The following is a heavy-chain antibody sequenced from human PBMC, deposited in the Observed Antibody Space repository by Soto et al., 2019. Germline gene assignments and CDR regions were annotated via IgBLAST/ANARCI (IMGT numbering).Heavy chain of an antibody. J-gene: IGHJ3*01. CDR1: GGTFSSYA. D-gene: IGHD1-1*01. CDR3: AKVGPNWSSDAFDV. CDR2: IIPIFGTA. V-gene: IGHV1-69*13. Sequence: GASVKVSCKASGGTFSSYAISWVRQAPGQGLEWMGGIIPIFGTANYAQKFQGRVTITADESTSTAYMELSSLRAEDTALYYCAKVGPNWSSDAFDVWGQGTMVTVSS.